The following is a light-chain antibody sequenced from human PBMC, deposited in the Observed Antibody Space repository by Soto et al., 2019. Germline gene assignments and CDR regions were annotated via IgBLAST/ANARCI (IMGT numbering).Light chain of an antibody. CDR1: QYITSY. Sequence: AILMTQSPASLSASTGDRVTITCRASQYITSYLAWYQQKPGKAPKLLIYAASTLQSRVPSRFSGSGSGTDFTLTITCLQSEDFATYYCHQYYSYPRTFGQGSKVDI. CDR2: AAS. CDR3: HQYYSYPRT. V-gene: IGKV1-8*01. J-gene: IGKJ1*01.